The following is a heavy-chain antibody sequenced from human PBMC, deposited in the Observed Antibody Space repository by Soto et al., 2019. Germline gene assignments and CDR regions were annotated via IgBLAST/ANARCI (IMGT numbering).Heavy chain of an antibody. CDR1: GGSISSYY. D-gene: IGHD3-10*01. Sequence: QVQLQESGPGLVKPSETLSLTCTVSGGSISSYYWTWIRQPPGKGLEWIGFIYNSGSTHYNPSLKSRVTISVDTAKNHFSLELRSVTAADTAVYYCASRGYHYGSGSYPLDYWGQGTLVTVSS. J-gene: IGHJ4*02. V-gene: IGHV4-59*08. CDR3: ASRGYHYGSGSYPLDY. CDR2: IYNSGST.